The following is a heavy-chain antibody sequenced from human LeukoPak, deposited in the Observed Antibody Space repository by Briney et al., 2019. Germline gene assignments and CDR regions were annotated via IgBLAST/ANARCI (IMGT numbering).Heavy chain of an antibody. CDR2: ILSTSGYI. CDR1: GFTFSSYN. Sequence: GGSLRLSCAASGFTFSSYNMDWVRQSPGKGLEWVSTILSTSGYIYYADSVKDRFTVSRDNARNSLYLQMNSLRAEDTAVYYCARHYSVGYYAFDAFDLWGQGTMVTVSS. V-gene: IGHV3-21*06. D-gene: IGHD3-22*01. CDR3: ARHYSVGYYAFDAFDL. J-gene: IGHJ3*01.